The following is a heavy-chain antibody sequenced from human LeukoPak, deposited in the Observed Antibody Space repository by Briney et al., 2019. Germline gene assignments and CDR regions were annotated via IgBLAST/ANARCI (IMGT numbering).Heavy chain of an antibody. CDR1: GFTFSSYE. CDR3: TRDSPGWFAC. V-gene: IGHV3-48*03. CDR2: ISNSGSAI. Sequence: GGSLRLSCAASGFTFSSYEMNWVRQAPGKGLEWVSYISNSGSAIYYADSVKGRFAISRDNAKSSLYLQMNSLRAEDTAVYYCTRDSPGWFACWGQGTLVTVSS. J-gene: IGHJ5*01.